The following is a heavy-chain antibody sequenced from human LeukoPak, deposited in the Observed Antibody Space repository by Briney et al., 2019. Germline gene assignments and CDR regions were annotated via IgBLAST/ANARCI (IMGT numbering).Heavy chain of an antibody. V-gene: IGHV4-34*01. CDR3: ASVIAARPVHYYMDV. CDR1: GGSFSGYY. J-gene: IGHJ6*03. CDR2: INHSGST. Sequence: SETLSLTCAVYGGSFSGYYWSWIRQPPGKGLEWIGEINHSGSTNYNPSLKSRVTISVDTSKNQFSLKLGSVTAADTAVYYCASVIAARPVHYYMDVWGKGTTVTVSS. D-gene: IGHD6-6*01.